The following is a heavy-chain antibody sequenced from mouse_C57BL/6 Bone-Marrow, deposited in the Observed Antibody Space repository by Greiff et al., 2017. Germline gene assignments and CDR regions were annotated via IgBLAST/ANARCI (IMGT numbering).Heavy chain of an antibody. J-gene: IGHJ2*01. D-gene: IGHD3-2*02. Sequence: QVQLQQSGAELARPGASVKMSCKASGYNFTSYTMHWVKQRPGQGLEWIGNIKPSSGYTKYNQKFKDKATLTADKSSSTAYMQLSRLTSEDSAVYYCARKQLRLRYYFDYWGQGTTLTVSS. CDR1: GYNFTSYT. CDR2: IKPSSGYT. V-gene: IGHV1-4*01. CDR3: ARKQLRLRYYFDY.